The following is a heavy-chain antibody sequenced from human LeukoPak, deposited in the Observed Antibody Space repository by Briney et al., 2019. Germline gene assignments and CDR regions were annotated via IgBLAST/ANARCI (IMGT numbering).Heavy chain of an antibody. CDR2: INSDGSST. J-gene: IGHJ4*02. CDR1: GFTFSNYW. V-gene: IGHV3-74*01. Sequence: GGALRLSCAASGFTFSNYWMHWVRQAPGKGLVWVSLINSDGSSTRYADSVKGRFTISRDNAKNTLYLQMNSLRAEDTAVYYCTRELDWLPTLDYWGQGTLVTVSS. CDR3: TRELDWLPTLDY. D-gene: IGHD3-9*01.